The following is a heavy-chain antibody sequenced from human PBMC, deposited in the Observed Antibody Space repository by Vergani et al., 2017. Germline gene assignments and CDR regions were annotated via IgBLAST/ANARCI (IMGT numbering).Heavy chain of an antibody. V-gene: IGHV1-18*04. CDR2: ISAYNGNT. J-gene: IGHJ3*02. CDR3: ARGPAYYYDSSGYYGAFDI. CDR1: GYTFTSYG. Sequence: QVQLVQSGAEVKKPGASVTVSCKASGYTFTSYGISWVRQAPGQGLEWMGWISAYNGNTNYAQKLQGRVTMTTDTSTSTAYMELRSLRSDDTAVYYCARGPAYYYDSSGYYGAFDIWGQGTMVTVSS. D-gene: IGHD3-22*01.